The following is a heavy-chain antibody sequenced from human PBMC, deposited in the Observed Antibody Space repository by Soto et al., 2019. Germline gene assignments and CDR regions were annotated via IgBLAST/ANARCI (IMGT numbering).Heavy chain of an antibody. D-gene: IGHD2-2*01. Sequence: EVQLVESGGGLVQPGGSLRLSCAASGFTFSSYEMNWVRQAPGKGLEWVSYISSSGSTIYYADSVKGRFTISRDNAKSSLYLQMNSLRAEDTAVYYCARDLGYCSSTSCYSSYYGMDVWGQGTTVTVSS. CDR2: ISSSGSTI. CDR3: ARDLGYCSSTSCYSSYYGMDV. CDR1: GFTFSSYE. J-gene: IGHJ6*02. V-gene: IGHV3-48*03.